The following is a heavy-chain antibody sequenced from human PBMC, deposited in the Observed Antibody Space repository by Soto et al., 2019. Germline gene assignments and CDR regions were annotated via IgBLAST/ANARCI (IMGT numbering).Heavy chain of an antibody. Sequence: PSVLLSETCTVSDGSISSYYWSCIRQPPGKGLEWIGYIYYSGSTNYNPSLKSRVTISVDTSKNQFSLKLSSVTAADTAVYYCASSPRVDIVATIQAFDYWGQGTQVTVSS. CDR1: DGSISSYY. D-gene: IGHD5-12*01. J-gene: IGHJ4*02. CDR2: IYYSGST. V-gene: IGHV4-59*08. CDR3: ASSPRVDIVATIQAFDY.